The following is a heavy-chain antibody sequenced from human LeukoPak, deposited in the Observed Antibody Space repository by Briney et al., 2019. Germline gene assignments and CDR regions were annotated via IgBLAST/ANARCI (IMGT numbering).Heavy chain of an antibody. CDR3: ASSGTASRGAMDV. J-gene: IGHJ6*02. CDR2: MYSGGST. Sequence: PGGSLRLSRAASGLTGSSNFMTWVRQAPGKGLEWVLAMYSGGSTFYADSVRGRFNISRDNSKKTMFLQMSSLRVEDAAVYYCASSGTASRGAMDVWGQGTKVTVSS. CDR1: GLTGSSNF. D-gene: IGHD1-1*01. V-gene: IGHV3-66*01.